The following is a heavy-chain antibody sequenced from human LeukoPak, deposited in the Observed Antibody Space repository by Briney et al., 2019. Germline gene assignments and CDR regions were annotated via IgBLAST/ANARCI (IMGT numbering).Heavy chain of an antibody. CDR1: GFTLSNYW. D-gene: IGHD1-26*01. CDR2: INSDGRTT. CDR3: ARGISGATTFDY. V-gene: IGHV3-74*01. Sequence: GGSLRLSCAAPGFTLSNYWTHWVRQAPGKGLVRVSRINSDGRTTDYAESVKGRFTISRDNAKDTLYLEMNSLRAEDTAVYYCARGISGATTFDYWGQGTLVTVSS. J-gene: IGHJ4*02.